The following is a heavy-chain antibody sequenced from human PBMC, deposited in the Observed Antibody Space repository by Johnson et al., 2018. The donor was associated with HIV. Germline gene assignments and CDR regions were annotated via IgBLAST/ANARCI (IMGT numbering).Heavy chain of an antibody. V-gene: IGHV3-15*01. D-gene: IGHD1-26*01. CDR1: GFIFNNVW. Sequence: EVQLVESGGGLVKPGGSLRLSCVASGFIFNNVWMSWVRQAPGKGLEWVGRIKRKTDGETTDYTTPVKGRFTISRDDSKNTLYLQMNSLKTEDTAVYYCATDVPSAPYYNAFAIWGQGTMVTVSS. CDR3: ATDVPSAPYYNAFAI. J-gene: IGHJ3*02. CDR2: IKRKTDGETT.